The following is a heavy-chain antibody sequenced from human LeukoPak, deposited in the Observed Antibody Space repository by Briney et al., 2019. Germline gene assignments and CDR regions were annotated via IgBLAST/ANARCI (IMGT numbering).Heavy chain of an antibody. CDR2: INAGNGNT. CDR1: GYTFTSYA. Sequence: GASAKGSCKASGYTFTSYAMHWVREAPGQRLEWMGWINAGNGNTKYSQEFQGRVTITRDTSASTAYMELSSLRSEDMAVYYCAAIDCSGGSCYSENAFDIWGQGTMVTVSS. D-gene: IGHD2-15*01. CDR3: AAIDCSGGSCYSENAFDI. V-gene: IGHV1-3*03. J-gene: IGHJ3*02.